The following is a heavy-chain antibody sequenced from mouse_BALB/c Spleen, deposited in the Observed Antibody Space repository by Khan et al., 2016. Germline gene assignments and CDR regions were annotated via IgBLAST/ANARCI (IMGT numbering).Heavy chain of an antibody. CDR2: IHYSGST. Sequence: EVQLQESGPDLVKPSQSLSLTCTVTGYSITSGYSWHWIRQSPENKLEWMGYIHYSGSTNYNPSLKSRISITRDTSKNQFFLQLNSVTTEDTATYYCATNWDYWGQGTTLTVSS. V-gene: IGHV3-1*02. J-gene: IGHJ2*01. D-gene: IGHD4-1*01. CDR3: ATNWDY. CDR1: GYSITSGYS.